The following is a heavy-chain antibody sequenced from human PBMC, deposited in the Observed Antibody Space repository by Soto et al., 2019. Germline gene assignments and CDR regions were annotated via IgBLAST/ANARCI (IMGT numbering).Heavy chain of an antibody. D-gene: IGHD3-3*01. CDR1: GFTFSSYG. Sequence: QVQLVESGGGVVQPGRSLRLSCAASGFTFSSYGMHWVRQAPGKGLEWVAVIWYDGSNKYYADSVKGRVTISRDNSKNTLYLQMNSLRAEDTAVYYCARGSTIFGVYFDYWGQGTLVTVSS. CDR2: IWYDGSNK. V-gene: IGHV3-33*01. CDR3: ARGSTIFGVYFDY. J-gene: IGHJ4*02.